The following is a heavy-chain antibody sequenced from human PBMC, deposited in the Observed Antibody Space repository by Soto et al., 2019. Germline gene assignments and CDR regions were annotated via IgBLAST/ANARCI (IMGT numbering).Heavy chain of an antibody. CDR3: ARGLGSYSGSMAY. D-gene: IGHD1-26*01. CDR1: GYTFTTYG. V-gene: IGHV1-18*01. Sequence: QVQLVQSGAEVKKPGASVKVSCKASGYTFTTYGISWVRQAPGQGLEWMGWISGDSGSTKYAQNLQGRVTVTTDTXTSTVYMELRSLRSDDTAVYYCARGLGSYSGSMAYWGQGTLVTVSS. CDR2: ISGDSGST. J-gene: IGHJ4*02.